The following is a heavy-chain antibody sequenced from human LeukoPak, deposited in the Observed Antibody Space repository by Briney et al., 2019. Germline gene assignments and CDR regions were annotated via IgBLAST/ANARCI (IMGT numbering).Heavy chain of an antibody. Sequence: GGSLRLSCTVSGFTVSSNSMSWVRQAPGKGLEWVSFIYSDNTHYSDSVKGRFTISRDNSKNTLYLQMNSLRAEDTAVYYCAKVGIAVAGHFDYWGQGTLVTVSS. CDR3: AKVGIAVAGHFDY. D-gene: IGHD6-19*01. J-gene: IGHJ4*02. V-gene: IGHV3-53*01. CDR2: IYSDNT. CDR1: GFTVSSNS.